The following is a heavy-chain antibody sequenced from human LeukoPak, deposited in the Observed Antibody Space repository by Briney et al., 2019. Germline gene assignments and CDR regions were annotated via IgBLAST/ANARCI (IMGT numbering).Heavy chain of an antibody. CDR3: ARDSPHSYYDFWSSYFRSGFDYYYGMDV. J-gene: IGHJ6*02. CDR1: RYTFTSYG. CDR2: ILAYNVNT. V-gene: IGHV1-18*01. D-gene: IGHD3-3*01. Sequence: VASVKVSCKASRYTFTSYGISWGRQAPGQGLEWMGWILAYNVNTNYAQKLQGRVTMTAETSTSTAYMELRSLRSDDTAVYYCARDSPHSYYDFWSSYFRSGFDYYYGMDVWGQGTTVTVSS.